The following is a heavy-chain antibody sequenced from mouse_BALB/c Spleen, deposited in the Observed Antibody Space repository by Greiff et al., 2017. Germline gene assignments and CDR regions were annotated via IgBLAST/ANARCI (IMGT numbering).Heavy chain of an antibody. CDR1: GYTFTSYN. CDR3: ARSRAYYDPFAY. Sequence: LQQSGAELVRSGASVKMSCKASGYTFTSYNMHWVKQTPGQGLEWIGYIYPGNGGTNYNQKFKGKATLTADTSSSTAYMQISSLTSEDSAVYFCARSRAYYDPFAYWGQGTLVTVSA. V-gene: IGHV1-12*01. J-gene: IGHJ3*01. CDR2: IYPGNGGT. D-gene: IGHD1-1*02.